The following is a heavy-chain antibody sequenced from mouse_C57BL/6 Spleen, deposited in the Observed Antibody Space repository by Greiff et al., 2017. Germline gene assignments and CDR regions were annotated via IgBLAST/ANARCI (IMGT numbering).Heavy chain of an antibody. Sequence: EVMLVESGGDLVKPGGSLKLSCAASGFTFSSYGMSWVRQTPDKRLEWVATISSGGSYTYYPDNVKGRFTISRDNAKNTLYLQMSSLKSEDTAMYYCARQIYYDYDVHVFEVWGTGTTVTVSS. V-gene: IGHV5-6*01. CDR2: ISSGGSYT. D-gene: IGHD2-4*01. CDR1: GFTFSSYG. J-gene: IGHJ1*03. CDR3: ARQIYYDYDVHVFEV.